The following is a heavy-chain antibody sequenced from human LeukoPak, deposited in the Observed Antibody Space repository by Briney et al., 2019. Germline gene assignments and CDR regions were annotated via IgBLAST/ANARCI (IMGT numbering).Heavy chain of an antibody. CDR2: INHSGST. CDR1: GGSFSGYY. D-gene: IGHD2-8*01. Sequence: SETLSLTCAVYGGSFSGYYWSWIRQPPGKGLEWIGEINHSGSTNYNPSLKSRVTISVDTSKNQFSLKLSSVTAVDTAVYYCARRLMVYARYYYYYMDVWGKGTTVTVSS. J-gene: IGHJ6*03. V-gene: IGHV4-34*01. CDR3: ARRLMVYARYYYYYMDV.